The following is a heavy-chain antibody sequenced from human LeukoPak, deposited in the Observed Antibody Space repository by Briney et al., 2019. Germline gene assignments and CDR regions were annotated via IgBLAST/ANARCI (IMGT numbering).Heavy chain of an antibody. CDR2: IIPIFGTA. V-gene: IGHV1-69*13. CDR1: GGTFSSYA. Sequence: SVKVSCKASGGTFSSYAISWVRRAPGQGLEWMGGIIPIFGTANYAQKFQGRVTITADESTSTAYMELSSLRSEDTAVYYCAREAGVTMVRGVTSYGMGVWGKGTTVTVSS. CDR3: AREAGVTMVRGVTSYGMGV. D-gene: IGHD3-10*01. J-gene: IGHJ6*04.